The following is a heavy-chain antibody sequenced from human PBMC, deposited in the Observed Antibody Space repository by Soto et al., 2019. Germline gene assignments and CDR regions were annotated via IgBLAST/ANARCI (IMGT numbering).Heavy chain of an antibody. Sequence: SETLSLTCTVSGVSISSGGYYWSWIRQHPGKGLEWIGNIYYSGRTYYNPSLKSRVILSVDTSKNHFPLTLRSVTAADSAMYYCAGVIGGDSEYYFDFWGQGALVTVSS. CDR3: AGVIGGDSEYYFDF. V-gene: IGHV4-31*03. D-gene: IGHD2-21*02. CDR1: GVSISSGGYY. J-gene: IGHJ4*02. CDR2: IYYSGRT.